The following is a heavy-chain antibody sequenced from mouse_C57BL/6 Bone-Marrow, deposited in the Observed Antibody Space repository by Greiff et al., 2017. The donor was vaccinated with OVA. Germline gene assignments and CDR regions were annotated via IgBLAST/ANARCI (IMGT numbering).Heavy chain of an antibody. J-gene: IGHJ4*01. Sequence: EVQVVESGGGLVQSGRSLRLSCATSGFTFSDFYMEWVRQAPGKGLEWIAASRNKANDYTTEYSASVKGRFIVSRDTSQSILYLQMNALRAEDTAIYYCARDALYYGNSYAMDYWGQGTSVTVSS. CDR3: ARDALYYGNSYAMDY. CDR2: SRNKANDYTT. CDR1: GFTFSDFY. V-gene: IGHV7-1*01. D-gene: IGHD2-1*01.